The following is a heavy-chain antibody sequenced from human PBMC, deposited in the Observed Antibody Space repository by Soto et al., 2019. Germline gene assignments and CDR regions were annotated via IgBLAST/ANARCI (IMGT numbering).Heavy chain of an antibody. J-gene: IGHJ6*02. Sequence: GESLKISCKGSGYSFTSYWIGWVRQMPGKGLEWMGIIYPGDSYTRYSPSFQGQVTISADKSISTAYLQWSSLKASDTAMYYCARLMSCSGGSCYLNYYYGMDVWGQGTTVTVSS. V-gene: IGHV5-51*01. D-gene: IGHD2-15*01. CDR1: GYSFTSYW. CDR2: IYPGDSYT. CDR3: ARLMSCSGGSCYLNYYYGMDV.